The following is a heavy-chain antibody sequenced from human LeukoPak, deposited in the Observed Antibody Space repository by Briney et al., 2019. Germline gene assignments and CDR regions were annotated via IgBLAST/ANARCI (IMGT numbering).Heavy chain of an antibody. CDR3: ARDQEGFDY. CDR1: GHTFTSNY. J-gene: IGHJ4*02. Sequence: ASVKVSCKASGHTFTSNYIHWVRQAPGQGLEWMGMIYPRDGSTSYAQKFQGRVTVTRDTSTSTVHMELSGLRSEDTAVYYCARDQEGFDYWGQGTLVTVSS. V-gene: IGHV1-46*01. CDR2: IYPRDGST.